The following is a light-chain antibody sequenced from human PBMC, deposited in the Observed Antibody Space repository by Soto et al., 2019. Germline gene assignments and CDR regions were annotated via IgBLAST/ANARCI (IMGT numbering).Light chain of an antibody. CDR2: GAA. J-gene: IGKJ3*01. V-gene: IGKV3-20*01. CDR1: QSVSSSY. Sequence: EIVLTQSPGTLSLSPGERATLSCRASQSVSSSYLAWYQQKPGQAPRLLIYGAASRATGIPHRFSGSGAGTDFTPTISRLEPEDFVAYYCQQYGSSPPLFTFGAGTKVDIK. CDR3: QQYGSSPPLFT.